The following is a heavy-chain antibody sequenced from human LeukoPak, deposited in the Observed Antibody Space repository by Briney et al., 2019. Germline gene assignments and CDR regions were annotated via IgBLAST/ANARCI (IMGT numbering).Heavy chain of an antibody. D-gene: IGHD1-14*01. Sequence: ASVKVSCKASGYTFTNYYLHWVRQAPGQGLEWMGWINPKSGGTNYAQKFQGRVTMTRDTSISTAYTELSRLRYDDTAVYYCASTGAYSYYYYMDVWGKGTTVTVSS. V-gene: IGHV1-2*02. CDR1: GYTFTNYY. J-gene: IGHJ6*03. CDR2: INPKSGGT. CDR3: ASTGAYSYYYYMDV.